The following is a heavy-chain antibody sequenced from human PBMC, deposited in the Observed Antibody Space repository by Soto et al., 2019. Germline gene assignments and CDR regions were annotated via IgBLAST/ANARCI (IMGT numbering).Heavy chain of an antibody. D-gene: IGHD2-2*01. CDR2: IKQDGSEK. CDR1: GFTFSSYW. Sequence: EVQLVESGGGLVQPGGSLRLSCAASGFTFSSYWMSWVRQAPGKGLEWVANIKQDGSEKYYVDSVKGRFTISRDNAKNSLYLQMNSLRAEDTAVYYCARGRCSSTSCYFRSYYYYYMDVWGKGTTVTVSS. J-gene: IGHJ6*03. V-gene: IGHV3-7*01. CDR3: ARGRCSSTSCYFRSYYYYYMDV.